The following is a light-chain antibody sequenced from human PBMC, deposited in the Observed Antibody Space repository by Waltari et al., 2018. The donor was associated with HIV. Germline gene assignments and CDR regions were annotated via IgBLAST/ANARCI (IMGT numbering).Light chain of an antibody. J-gene: IGLJ1*01. CDR2: DVS. CDR3: SSYTSSSTLGV. V-gene: IGLV2-14*03. Sequence: QSALTQPASVSGSPGQSITISCTGTSSDLCGYNHVSCYQQHPGKAPKLMISDVSHRPSGVSNRFSGSKSGNTASLTISGLQAEDEADYYCSSYTSSSTLGVFGSGTKVTVL. CDR1: SSDLCGYNH.